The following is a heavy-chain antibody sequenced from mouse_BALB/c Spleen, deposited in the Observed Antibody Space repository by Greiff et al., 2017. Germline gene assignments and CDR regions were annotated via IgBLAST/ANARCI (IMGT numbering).Heavy chain of an antibody. J-gene: IGHJ4*01. CDR3: ARDRGQP. CDR2: ISYDGSN. CDR1: GYSITSGYY. Sequence: VQLKQSGPGLVKPSQSLSLTCSVTGYSITSGYYWNWIRQFPGNKLEWMGYISYDGSNNYNPSLKNRISITRDTSKNQFFLKLNSVTTEDTATYYCARDRGQPWGQGTSVTVSS. V-gene: IGHV3-6*02. D-gene: IGHD3-3*01.